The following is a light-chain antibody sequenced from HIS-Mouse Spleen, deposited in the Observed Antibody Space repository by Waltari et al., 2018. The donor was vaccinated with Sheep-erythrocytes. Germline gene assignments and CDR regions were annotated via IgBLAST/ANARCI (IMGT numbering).Light chain of an antibody. V-gene: IGLV3-21*02. CDR2: DDR. CDR1: ALPKKY. CDR3: CSYAGSYNHV. Sequence: SYELTQPPSVSVSLGQMARITCSGEALPKKYAYWYQQKPGQAPVLVVYDDRDRPSGIPERFSGSNSGNTATLTISRVEAGDEADYYCCSYAGSYNHVFATGTKVTVL. J-gene: IGLJ1*01.